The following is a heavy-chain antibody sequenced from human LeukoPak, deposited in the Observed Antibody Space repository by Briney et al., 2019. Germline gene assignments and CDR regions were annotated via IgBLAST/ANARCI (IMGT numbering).Heavy chain of an antibody. CDR1: GGTFSSYA. V-gene: IGHV1-69*05. J-gene: IGHJ5*02. Sequence: GASVTVSCKASGGTFSSYAISWVRQAPGQGLEWMGGIIPIFGTANYAQKFQGRVTITTDESTSTAYMELSSLRSEDTAVYYCARLFYGSGSYGRFDTWGQGTLVTVSS. CDR3: ARLFYGSGSYGRFDT. CDR2: IIPIFGTA. D-gene: IGHD3-10*01.